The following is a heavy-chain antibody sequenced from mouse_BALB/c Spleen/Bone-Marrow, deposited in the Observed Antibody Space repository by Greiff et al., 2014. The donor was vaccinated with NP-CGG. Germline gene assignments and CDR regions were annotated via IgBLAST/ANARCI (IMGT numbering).Heavy chain of an antibody. CDR3: ARHQRYYAMDY. CDR2: ISSGGSNT. Sequence: DVKLVESGGDLVKPGGSLKLSCAASGFTFSSYGMSWGRQTPDKRLEWVGTISSGGSNTYYPDSVKGRFTISRDNAKNTLYLQMSSLKSEDTAMYYCARHQRYYAMDYWGQGTSVTVSS. J-gene: IGHJ4*01. CDR1: GFTFSSYG. V-gene: IGHV5-6*02.